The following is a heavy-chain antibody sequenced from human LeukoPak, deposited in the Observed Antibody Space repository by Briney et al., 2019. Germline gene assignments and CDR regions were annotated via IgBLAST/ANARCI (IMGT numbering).Heavy chain of an antibody. J-gene: IGHJ3*02. D-gene: IGHD2-15*01. Sequence: SETLSLTCTVSGGSISSYYWSWIRHPAGKGLEWIGRIYTSGSTNYNPSLKSRVTMSVDTSKNQFSLKLSSVTAADTAVYYCASEHPGYCSGGSCYNDDAFDIWGQGTMVTVSS. CDR3: ASEHPGYCSGGSCYNDDAFDI. V-gene: IGHV4-4*07. CDR1: GGSISSYY. CDR2: IYTSGST.